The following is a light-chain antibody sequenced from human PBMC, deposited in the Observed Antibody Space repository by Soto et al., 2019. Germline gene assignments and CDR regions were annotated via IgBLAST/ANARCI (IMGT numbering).Light chain of an antibody. Sequence: SVLPQPPSASGTPGQRVTISCSTSNSRSGSNYVYWYQQLPGTAPKPLIYRNDQRPSGVPDRFSGSKSGTSASLAISGLRSEDEADYYCAKWDDSLRVYVFGTGTKVTDL. V-gene: IGLV1-47*01. J-gene: IGLJ1*01. CDR1: NSRSGSNY. CDR3: AKWDDSLRVYV. CDR2: RND.